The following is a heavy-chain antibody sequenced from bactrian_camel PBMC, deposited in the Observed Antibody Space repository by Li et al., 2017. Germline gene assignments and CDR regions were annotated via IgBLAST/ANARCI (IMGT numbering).Heavy chain of an antibody. Sequence: VQLVESGGGLVQPGGSLTLSCAASGFTFSSFDMSWVRQPPGKGLEWVSAINHRDGSTNYADSVKGRFTISQNDTRNTVHLQMNNLQPGDTAMYFCAKFFGQVNYHCYDGLRDTSKGPRDWGQGTQVTVS. V-gene: IGHV3S40*01. CDR1: GFTFSSFD. CDR3: AKFFGQVNYHCYDGLRDTSKGPRD. CDR2: INHRDGST. J-gene: IGHJ4*01. D-gene: IGHD3*01.